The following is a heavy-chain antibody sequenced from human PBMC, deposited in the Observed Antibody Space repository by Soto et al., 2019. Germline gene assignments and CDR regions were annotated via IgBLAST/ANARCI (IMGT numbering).Heavy chain of an antibody. Sequence: PSETLSLTCAVYGGSFSGYYWSWIRQPPGKGLEWIGEINHSGSTNYNPSLKSRVTISVDTSKNQFSLKLSSVTAADTAVYYCARGDGDYVAYMDVWGKGTTVTVSS. CDR3: ARGDGDYVAYMDV. V-gene: IGHV4-34*01. CDR1: GGSFSGYY. D-gene: IGHD4-17*01. CDR2: INHSGST. J-gene: IGHJ6*03.